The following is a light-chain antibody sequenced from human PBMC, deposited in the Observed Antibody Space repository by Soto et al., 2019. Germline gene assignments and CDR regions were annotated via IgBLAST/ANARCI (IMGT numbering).Light chain of an antibody. CDR3: QQLNSFPIT. J-gene: IGKJ5*01. V-gene: IGKV1-9*01. CDR2: AAS. CDR1: QNISTS. Sequence: DIQLTQSPSTLSASVGDSVTMTCRASQNISTSLAWYQQKPGRAPKLLIYAASTLQSGVPSRFSGSGSGTEFTLTITSLQPEDFATYYCQQLNSFPITFGQGTRLEIK.